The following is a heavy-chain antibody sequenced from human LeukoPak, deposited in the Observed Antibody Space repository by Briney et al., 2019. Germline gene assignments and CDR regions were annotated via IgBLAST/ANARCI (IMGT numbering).Heavy chain of an antibody. V-gene: IGHV4-39*01. CDR2: IYYSGST. CDR3: ASNSSPGY. CDR1: GGSISSSSYY. Sequence: SETLSLTCTVSGGSISSSSYYWGWIRQPPGKGLEWIGSIYYSGSTYYNPSLKSRVTISVDTSKNQFSLKLSSVTAADTAVYYCASNSSPGYWGQGTLVIVSS. J-gene: IGHJ4*02. D-gene: IGHD6-13*01.